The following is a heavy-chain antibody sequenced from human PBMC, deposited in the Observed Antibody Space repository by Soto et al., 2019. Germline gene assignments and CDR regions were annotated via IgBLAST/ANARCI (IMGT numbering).Heavy chain of an antibody. CDR3: ARSTVTTGYYYGMDV. J-gene: IGHJ6*02. D-gene: IGHD4-17*01. Sequence: PSETLSLTCPGYGMSFSGYYWSLLPQPPGKGLEWIGEINHSVSTNYNPSLKSRVTISVDKSKNQFSLKLSSVTAADTAVYYCARSTVTTGYYYGMDVWGQGTTVTVSS. CDR1: GMSFSGYY. V-gene: IGHV4-34*01. CDR2: INHSVST.